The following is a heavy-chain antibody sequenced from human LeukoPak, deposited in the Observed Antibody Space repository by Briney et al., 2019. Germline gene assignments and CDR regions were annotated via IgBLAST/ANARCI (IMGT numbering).Heavy chain of an antibody. CDR1: GFTFSSYG. CDR2: IRYDGSQK. D-gene: IGHD5-18*01. J-gene: IGHJ2*01. Sequence: GGSLRLSCAASGFTFSSYGMHWVRQAPGKGLEWVAFIRYDGSQKYYADSVKGRFTISRDNSKNTLYLQMNSLRAEDTAVYYCAKDTASSWWYFDLWGRGTLVTVSS. CDR3: AKDTASSWWYFDL. V-gene: IGHV3-30*02.